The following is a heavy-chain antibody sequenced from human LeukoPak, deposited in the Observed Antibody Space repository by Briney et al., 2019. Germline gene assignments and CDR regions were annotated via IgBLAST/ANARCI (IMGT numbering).Heavy chain of an antibody. Sequence: GGSLRLSCVASGFTFSNYGMHWVRQAPGKGLEWVATITYDGSSEYYADSVEDRFTVSRDNSKNTLYLQMSSLKTEDTAVYDYAKRGDGGHKSLEYWGQGTLVIVSS. CDR3: AKRGDGGHKSLEY. CDR1: GFTFSNYG. J-gene: IGHJ4*02. CDR2: ITYDGSSE. V-gene: IGHV3-30*18. D-gene: IGHD3-16*01.